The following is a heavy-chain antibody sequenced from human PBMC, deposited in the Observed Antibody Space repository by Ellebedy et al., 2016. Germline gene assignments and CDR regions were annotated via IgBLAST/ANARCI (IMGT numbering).Heavy chain of an antibody. CDR3: TRDGSEWSRDY. J-gene: IGHJ4*02. CDR1: GFTFSISG. Sequence: GGSLRLSXAASGFTFSISGMTWVRQAPGKGLEWVATIVNSGRETYYPEPLKGRFTISRDNAMNSVYLQMDSLTVEDTAVYYCTRDGSEWSRDYWGQGTLVTVS. V-gene: IGHV3-21*06. D-gene: IGHD2-8*01. CDR2: IVNSGRET.